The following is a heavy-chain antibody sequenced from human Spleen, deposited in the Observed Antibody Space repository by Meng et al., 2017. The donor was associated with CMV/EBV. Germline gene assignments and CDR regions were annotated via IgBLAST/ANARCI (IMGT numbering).Heavy chain of an antibody. D-gene: IGHD3-3*01. CDR1: GSAISSHY. CDR3: TTDRPILEWLLYTGGGSDYYYYGMDV. V-gene: IGHV3-15*01. J-gene: IGHJ6*02. CDR2: IKSKTDGGTT. Sequence: ETLSLTCTVSGSAISSHYWSWVRQAPGKGLEWVGRIKSKTDGGTTDYAAPVKGRFTISRDDSKNTLYLQMNSLKTEDTAVYYCTTDRPILEWLLYTGGGSDYYYYGMDVWGQGTTVTV.